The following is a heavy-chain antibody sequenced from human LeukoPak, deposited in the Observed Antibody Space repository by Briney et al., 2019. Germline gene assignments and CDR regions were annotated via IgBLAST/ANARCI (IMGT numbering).Heavy chain of an antibody. D-gene: IGHD6-13*01. Sequence: GASVKVSCKASGGTFSSYAISWVRRAPGQGLEWMGGIIPIFGTANYAQKFQGRVTITADESTSTAYMELSSLRSEDTAVYYCASESGSSWYVRWNAFDIWGQGTMVTASS. CDR2: IIPIFGTA. J-gene: IGHJ3*02. CDR1: GGTFSSYA. CDR3: ASESGSSWYVRWNAFDI. V-gene: IGHV1-69*13.